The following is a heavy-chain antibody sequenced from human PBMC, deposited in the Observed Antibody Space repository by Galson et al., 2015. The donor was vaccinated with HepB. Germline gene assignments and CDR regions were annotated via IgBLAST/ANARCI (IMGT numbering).Heavy chain of an antibody. CDR1: GFTFSSYW. CDR2: IKQDGSEK. J-gene: IGHJ5*02. Sequence: SLRLSCAASGFTFSSYWMSWVRQAPGKGLEWVANIKQDGSEKYYVDSVKGRFTISRDNAKNSLYLQMNSLRAEDTAVYYCARDWGSSWYDGINWFDPWGQGTLVTVSS. D-gene: IGHD6-13*01. V-gene: IGHV3-7*03. CDR3: ARDWGSSWYDGINWFDP.